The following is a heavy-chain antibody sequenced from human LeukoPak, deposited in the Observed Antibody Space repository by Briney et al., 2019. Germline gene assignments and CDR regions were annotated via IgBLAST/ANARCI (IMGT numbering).Heavy chain of an antibody. CDR2: ISGSGGST. V-gene: IGHV3-23*01. CDR3: APAVVVVPAAFRY. CDR1: GFTFSSYA. Sequence: PGGSLRLSCVASGFTFSSYAMSWVRQAPGKGLEWVSAISGSGGSTYYADSVKGRFTISRDNSKNTLYLQMNSLRAEDTAVYYCAPAVVVVPAAFRYWGQGTLVTVSS. J-gene: IGHJ4*02. D-gene: IGHD2-2*01.